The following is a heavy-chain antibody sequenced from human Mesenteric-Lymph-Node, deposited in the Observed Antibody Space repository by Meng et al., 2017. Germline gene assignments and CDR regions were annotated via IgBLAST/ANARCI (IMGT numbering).Heavy chain of an antibody. CDR1: GYPVTSDG. CDR2: ISAYNGNT. Sequence: HVKLVQSGAEGEKPGASVNVCCKASGYPVTSDGTSWVRQAPGQGLEWMGWISAYNGNTNYAQKLQGRVTMTTDTSTSTAYMELRSLRSDDTAVYYCARDSSGWYDDYWGQGTLVTVSS. D-gene: IGHD6-19*01. V-gene: IGHV1-18*01. CDR3: ARDSSGWYDDY. J-gene: IGHJ4*02.